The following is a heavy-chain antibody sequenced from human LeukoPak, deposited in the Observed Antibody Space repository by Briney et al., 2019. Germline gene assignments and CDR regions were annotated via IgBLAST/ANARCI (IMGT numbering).Heavy chain of an antibody. CDR1: GFTFSSYS. CDR2: ISSSSSTI. D-gene: IGHD6-19*01. Sequence: SGGSLRLSCAASGFTFSSYSMNWVRQAPWKGLEWVSYISSSSSTIYYADSVKGRFTISRDNAKNSLYLQMNSLRAEDTAVYYCARASSIAVAGTYFQHWGQGTLVTVSS. CDR3: ARASSIAVAGTYFQH. J-gene: IGHJ1*01. V-gene: IGHV3-48*04.